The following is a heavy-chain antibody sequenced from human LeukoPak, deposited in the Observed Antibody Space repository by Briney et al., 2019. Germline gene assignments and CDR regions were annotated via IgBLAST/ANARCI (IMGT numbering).Heavy chain of an antibody. CDR2: IYYSGST. J-gene: IGHJ4*02. D-gene: IGHD2-2*01. CDR3: ARGGWSSTSCSFDY. V-gene: IGHV4-59*01. CDR1: VGSLSGYY. Sequence: SETLSLTCTVSVGSLSGYYWSWVRQPPGRGLEWIGYIYYSGSTNYNPSLKSRVTISVDTSKNQFSLKLRSVTDADTAVYYCARGGWSSTSCSFDYWGQGTLVTVSS.